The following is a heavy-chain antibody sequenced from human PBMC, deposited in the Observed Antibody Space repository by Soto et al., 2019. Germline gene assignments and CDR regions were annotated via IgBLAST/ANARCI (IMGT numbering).Heavy chain of an antibody. CDR2: VNNDGRNT. CDR1: GFTFSNYW. D-gene: IGHD3-16*01. V-gene: IGHV3-74*01. CDR3: TRGGFMHAFDM. J-gene: IGHJ3*02. Sequence: EVQVVESGGGLVQPGGSLRLSSTTSGFTFSNYWMHWVRQAPGKGLVWVSRVNNDGRNTIYTDSVKGRFTISRDNAKNTVYLEMNSLRADDTALYFCTRGGFMHAFDMWGQGTTVTVSS.